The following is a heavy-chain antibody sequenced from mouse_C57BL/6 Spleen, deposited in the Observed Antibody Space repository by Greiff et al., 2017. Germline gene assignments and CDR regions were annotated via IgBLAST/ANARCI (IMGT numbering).Heavy chain of an antibody. J-gene: IGHJ2*01. CDR2: IDPNSGGT. CDR1: GYTFTSYW. CDR3: ARGLYDYDGFDY. D-gene: IGHD2-4*01. V-gene: IGHV1-72*01. Sequence: QVQLQQPGAELVKPGASVKLSCKASGYTFTSYWMHWVKQRPGRGLEWIGRIDPNSGGTKYNEKFKSKVTLTVNKPSSTTYMQLSSLTSEDSEVYYGARGLYDYDGFDYWGQGTTLTVSS.